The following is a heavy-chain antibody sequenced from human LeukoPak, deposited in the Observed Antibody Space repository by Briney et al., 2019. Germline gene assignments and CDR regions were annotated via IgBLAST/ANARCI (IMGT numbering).Heavy chain of an antibody. D-gene: IGHD6-6*01. CDR1: GFPFSDYL. CDR3: ARGLIAARRYWFDP. V-gene: IGHV3-7*03. CDR2: IKQDGSEK. Sequence: GGSLRLSCFASGFPFSDYLLTWVRQAPGKGLEWVANIKQDGSEKYYVDSVRGRFTISRDNTKNSLYLQINSLRAEDTAVYYCARGLIAARRYWFDPWGQGTLVTVSS. J-gene: IGHJ5*02.